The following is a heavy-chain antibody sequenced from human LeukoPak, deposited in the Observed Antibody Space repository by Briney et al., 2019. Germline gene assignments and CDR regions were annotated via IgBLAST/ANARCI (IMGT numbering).Heavy chain of an antibody. CDR2: IYYSGST. D-gene: IGHD2-21*02. J-gene: IGHJ6*02. Sequence: SETLSLTCTVSGGSISSSSYYWSWIRQPPGKGLEWIGYIYYSGSTNYNPSLKSRVTISVDTSKNQFSLKLSSVTAADTAVYYCARSYCGGDCSRGGMDVWGQGTTVTVSS. CDR3: ARSYCGGDCSRGGMDV. CDR1: GGSISSSSYY. V-gene: IGHV4-61*05.